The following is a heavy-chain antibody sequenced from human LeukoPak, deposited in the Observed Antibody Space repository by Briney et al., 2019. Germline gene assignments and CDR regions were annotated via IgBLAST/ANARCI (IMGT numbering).Heavy chain of an antibody. Sequence: GGSVKVSCKASGYTFTGYYMHWVRQAPGQGLEWMGRINPNSGGTNYSQKFQGRVTMTRDTSISTAYEELSRLRSDDTAVYYCARDREYCGGDCYSYYFDYWGQGTLVTVSS. V-gene: IGHV1-2*06. J-gene: IGHJ4*02. CDR3: ARDREYCGGDCYSYYFDY. CDR1: GYTFTGYY. CDR2: INPNSGGT. D-gene: IGHD2-21*02.